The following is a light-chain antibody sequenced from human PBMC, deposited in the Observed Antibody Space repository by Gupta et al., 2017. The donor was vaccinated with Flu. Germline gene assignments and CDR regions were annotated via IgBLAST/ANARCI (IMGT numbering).Light chain of an antibody. V-gene: IGKV1-12*01. Sequence: DIQMTQSPPFMNASVGERVTITCRASQSVNRWVVWYQQKPGKAPSLLIYAASILQGGVPSRFNGTGSGTHFTLTISSLQPEDSATYYCQQANTFPFTFAQGTKL. J-gene: IGKJ2*01. CDR3: QQANTFPFT. CDR2: AAS. CDR1: QSVNRW.